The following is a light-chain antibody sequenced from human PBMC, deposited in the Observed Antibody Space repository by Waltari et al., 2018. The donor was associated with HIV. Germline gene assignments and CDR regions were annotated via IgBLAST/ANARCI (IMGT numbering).Light chain of an antibody. CDR2: WAS. J-gene: IGKJ2*01. V-gene: IGKV4-1*01. Sequence: DTVMTQSPDSLAVSLGERATINCKSSQSLLSNSNNKNYLAWYQQKPGQPPKLLIYWASTRESGVPDRFSGSGSGTDFTLTISSLQAEDVAVYYCQQYYASPPTFGQGTKVEIK. CDR1: QSLLSNSNNKNY. CDR3: QQYYASPPT.